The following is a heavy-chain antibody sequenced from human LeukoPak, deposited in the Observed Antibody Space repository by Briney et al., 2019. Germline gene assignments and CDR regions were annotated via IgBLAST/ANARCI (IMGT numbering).Heavy chain of an antibody. CDR3: ARPVVAATYWFDP. Sequence: SETLSLTCTVSGGSINSYSWSWIRQPPGKGLEWIGYIYYSGSTNYNPSLKSRVTISVDTSKNQFSLKLSSVTAADTAVYYCARPVVAATYWFDPWGQGTLVTVSS. CDR1: GGSINSYS. D-gene: IGHD2-15*01. V-gene: IGHV4-59*01. J-gene: IGHJ5*02. CDR2: IYYSGST.